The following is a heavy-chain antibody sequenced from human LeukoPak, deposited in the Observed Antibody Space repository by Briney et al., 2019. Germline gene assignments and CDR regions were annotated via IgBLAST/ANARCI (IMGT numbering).Heavy chain of an antibody. Sequence: GGSLRLSCAASGFTFGSPWMHWVRQAPGKGLVWVSRINSDGSATAYADSVKGRFTISRDNAENTLYLQTNSLRAEDTAVYYCARGTAGYHSSYLDYWGQGTLVTVSS. CDR3: ARGTAGYHSSYLDY. CDR2: INSDGSAT. D-gene: IGHD6-13*01. CDR1: GFTFGSPW. V-gene: IGHV3-74*01. J-gene: IGHJ4*02.